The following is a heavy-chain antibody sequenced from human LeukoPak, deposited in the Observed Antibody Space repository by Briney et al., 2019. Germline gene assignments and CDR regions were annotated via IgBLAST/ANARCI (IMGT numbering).Heavy chain of an antibody. CDR2: IRQDGGEK. CDR1: RFTFTDYW. CDR3: ARDGTAAGLYFAL. Sequence: GGSLRLSCAVSRFTFTDYWMNWVRQAPGKGLEWVGSIRQDGGEKSYVDSLKGRVTISRDNTKSSLYLQISSLRAEEPAVYYCARDGTAAGLYFALWGQGTLVTVSS. V-gene: IGHV3-7*01. D-gene: IGHD6-13*01. J-gene: IGHJ4*01.